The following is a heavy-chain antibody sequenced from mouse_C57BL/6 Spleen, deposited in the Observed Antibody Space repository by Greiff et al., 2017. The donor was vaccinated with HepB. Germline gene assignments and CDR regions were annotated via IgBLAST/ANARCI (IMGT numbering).Heavy chain of an antibody. Sequence: EVKLVESGGGLVKPGGSLKLSCAASGFTFSSYAMSWVRQTPEKRLEWVATISDGGSYTYYPDNVKGRFTISRDNAKNNLYLQMSHLKSEDTAMYYCARAYYSNYSAWFAYWGQGTLVTVSA. J-gene: IGHJ3*01. CDR3: ARAYYSNYSAWFAY. CDR1: GFTFSSYA. V-gene: IGHV5-4*03. D-gene: IGHD2-5*01. CDR2: ISDGGSYT.